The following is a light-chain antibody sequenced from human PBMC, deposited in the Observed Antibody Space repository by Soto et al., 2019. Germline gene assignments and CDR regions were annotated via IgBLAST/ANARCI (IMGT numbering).Light chain of an antibody. Sequence: QSVLTQPPSVSGAPGQRVTISCTGSSSNIGASYDGHWYQQLPGTAPKLLIYGNSNRPSGVPDRFSVSKSGTSASLAITGLHAEYYADYYCQSYDSSQSALFGGGTKLTVL. CDR3: QSYDSSQSAL. J-gene: IGLJ3*02. V-gene: IGLV1-40*01. CDR2: GNS. CDR1: SSNIGASYD.